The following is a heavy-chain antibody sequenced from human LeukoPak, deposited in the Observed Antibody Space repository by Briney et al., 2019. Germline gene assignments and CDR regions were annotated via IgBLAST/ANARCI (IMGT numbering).Heavy chain of an antibody. CDR3: ARGAGIAVAGTV. Sequence: SETLSLTCTVSGGSISSGSYYWGWIRQPPGKGLEWIASIYHAGSSGSTYYNPSLKSRVSISADTSKNQFSLKLISVTAADTAVYYCARGAGIAVAGTVWGQGTLVTVSS. J-gene: IGHJ4*02. CDR1: GGSISSGSYY. CDR2: IYHAGSSGST. V-gene: IGHV4-39*07. D-gene: IGHD6-13*01.